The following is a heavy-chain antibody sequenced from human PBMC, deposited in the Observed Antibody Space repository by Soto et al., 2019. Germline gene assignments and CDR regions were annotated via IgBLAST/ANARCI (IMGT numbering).Heavy chain of an antibody. CDR1: GGSISSGGYY. CDR2: IYYSGST. D-gene: IGHD5-12*01. CDR3: ARAYSGYDSYMDV. Sequence: SETLSLTCTVSGGSISSGGYYWSWIRQHPGKGLEWIGYIYYSGSTYYNPSLKSRVTISVDTSKNQFSLKLSSVTAADTAVYYCARAYSGYDSYMDVWGKGTTVTVSS. V-gene: IGHV4-31*03. J-gene: IGHJ6*03.